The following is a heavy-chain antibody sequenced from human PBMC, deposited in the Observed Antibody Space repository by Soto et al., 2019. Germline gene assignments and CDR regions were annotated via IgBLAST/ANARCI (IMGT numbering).Heavy chain of an antibody. J-gene: IGHJ6*02. CDR3: TKQKGDCRTDNGMDV. CDR2: AYYRSQWYY. D-gene: IGHD2-21*02. CDR1: GDSVSSNSAA. Sequence: SQTLSLTCAISGDSVSSNSAAWNWIRQSPSRGLEWLGRAYYRSQWYYDSAVSVRSRITVIPDTSKDQFSLQLNSVTPEDTAVYYCTKQKGDCRTDNGMDVWGQGTTVTVPS. V-gene: IGHV6-1*01.